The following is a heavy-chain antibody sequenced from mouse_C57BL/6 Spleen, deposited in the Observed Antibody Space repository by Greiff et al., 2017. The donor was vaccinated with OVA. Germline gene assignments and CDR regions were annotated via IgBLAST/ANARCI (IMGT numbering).Heavy chain of an antibody. CDR2: IWCNDAK. Sequence: QVTLKVCGPGILQPSQTLSLTCSFSGFSLSTSNMGIGWIRQPSGKGLEWLAHIWCNDAKYYNPFLKSRPTISKDTSNNQVILKSTSVDTADTATYYCAQIARIRRGFDYWGQGTTLTVSS. CDR3: AQIARIRRGFDY. J-gene: IGHJ2*01. V-gene: IGHV8-5*01. CDR1: GFSLSTSNMG. D-gene: IGHD2-12*01.